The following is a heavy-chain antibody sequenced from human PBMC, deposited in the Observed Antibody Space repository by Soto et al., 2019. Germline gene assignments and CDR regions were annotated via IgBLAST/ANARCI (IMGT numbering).Heavy chain of an antibody. D-gene: IGHD1-7*01. CDR1: GGSISSGGYY. CDR2: IYYSGST. CDR3: ARDRVELQPGYYYYGMDV. J-gene: IGHJ6*02. Sequence: SETLSLTCTVSGGSISSGGYYWSWIRQHPGKGLEWIGYIYYSGSTYYNPSLKSRVTISVDTSKNQFSLKLSSVTAADTAVYYCARDRVELQPGYYYYGMDVWGQGTTVTVSS. V-gene: IGHV4-31*03.